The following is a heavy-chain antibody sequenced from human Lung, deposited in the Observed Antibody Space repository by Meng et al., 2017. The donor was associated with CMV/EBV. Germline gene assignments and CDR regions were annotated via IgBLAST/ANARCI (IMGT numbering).Heavy chain of an antibody. V-gene: IGHV1-18*01. D-gene: IGHD2-2*01. J-gene: IGHJ4*02. CDR3: ARDLRLVATAAKEF. Sequence: ASXXDTXKTSGYTFNSFGISWVRQAPGQGLEWLGWISPYTGNTFYAQNLQGRVTLTTDRSTSTAYMELRSLTSDDCAVYYYARDLRLVATAAKEFWGQGTLVTVSS. CDR2: ISPYTGNT. CDR1: GYTFNSFG.